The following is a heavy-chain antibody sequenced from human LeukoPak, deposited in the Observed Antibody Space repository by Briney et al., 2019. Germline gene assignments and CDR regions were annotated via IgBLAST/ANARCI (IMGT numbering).Heavy chain of an antibody. V-gene: IGHV1-69*05. CDR2: IIPIFGIA. J-gene: IGHJ4*02. Sequence: GSSVKVSCKASGGTFSSYAISWVRQAPGQGLEWMGRIIPIFGIANYAQKFQGRGTITTDESTSTAYMELSSLRSEDTAVYYCARVPRPTYYYDSSGYYFDYWGQGTLVTVSS. CDR1: GGTFSSYA. D-gene: IGHD3-22*01. CDR3: ARVPRPTYYYDSSGYYFDY.